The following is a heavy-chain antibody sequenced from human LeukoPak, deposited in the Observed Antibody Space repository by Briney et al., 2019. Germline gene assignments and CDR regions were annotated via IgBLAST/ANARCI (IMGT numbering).Heavy chain of an antibody. CDR3: AKVGTEVKSGYSYGSPDDY. V-gene: IGHV3-23*01. CDR2: ISGSGGST. Sequence: GGSLRLSCAASGFTFSSWSMSWARQAPGKGLEWVSAISGSGGSTYYADSVKGRFTISRDNSKNTLYLQMNSLRAEDTAVYYCAKVGTEVKSGYSYGSPDDYWGQGTLVTVSS. D-gene: IGHD5-18*01. J-gene: IGHJ4*02. CDR1: GFTFSSWS.